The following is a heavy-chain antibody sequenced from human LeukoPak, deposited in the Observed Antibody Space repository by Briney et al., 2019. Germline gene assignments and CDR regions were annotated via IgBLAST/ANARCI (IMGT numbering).Heavy chain of an antibody. D-gene: IGHD4-17*01. CDR3: ARFADVYGDLQSPPLDAFDI. V-gene: IGHV4-34*01. Sequence: SESLSLTRAVYGGSFSGYCWSWIRQPPGKGLEWIGEVNHSGSTNYNPSLKSGATITVETPKNQFSLKRSAVPAAPRGVYYGARFADVYGDLQSPPLDAFDIWGQGTMVTVSS. J-gene: IGHJ3*02. CDR2: VNHSGST. CDR1: GGSFSGYC.